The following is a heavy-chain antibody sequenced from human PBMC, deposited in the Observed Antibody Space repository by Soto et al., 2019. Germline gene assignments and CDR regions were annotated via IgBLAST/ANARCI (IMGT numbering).Heavy chain of an antibody. Sequence: PETLSVTCTVSGGSLSSHYWSWLRQSPGKGLEWIGYIYFTGYTNYNPSLKNRVTISVDTSKSQFSLSLNSVTAADTAVYYRATVAMPSPKVFDYWGQGTLVTVSS. CDR1: GGSLSSHY. CDR3: ATVAMPSPKVFDY. CDR2: IYFTGYT. J-gene: IGHJ4*02. V-gene: IGHV4-59*11. D-gene: IGHD2-15*01.